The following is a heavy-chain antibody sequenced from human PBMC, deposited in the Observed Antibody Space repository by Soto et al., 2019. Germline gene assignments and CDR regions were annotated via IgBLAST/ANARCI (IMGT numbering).Heavy chain of an antibody. D-gene: IGHD4-17*01. CDR2: IYYSGST. CDR1: GGSISSSSYY. Sequence: SETLSLTCTVSGGSISSSSYYWGWIRQPPGKGLEWIGSIYYSGSTYYNPSLKSRVTISVDTSKNQFSLKLSSVTAADTAVYYCARHSTTVTRKKNWFDPWGQGTLVTVSS. CDR3: ARHSTTVTRKKNWFDP. J-gene: IGHJ5*02. V-gene: IGHV4-39*01.